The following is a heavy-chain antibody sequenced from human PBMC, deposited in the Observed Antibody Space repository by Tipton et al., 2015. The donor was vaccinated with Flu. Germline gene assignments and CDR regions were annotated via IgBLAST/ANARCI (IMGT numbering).Heavy chain of an antibody. V-gene: IGHV4-39*01. CDR3: ARRDYSNYVSEPKNWFDP. Sequence: TLSLTCTVSGDSIRSSNYYWGWIRQPPGKGLEWIGNIFYSGNTNHNPSLKIRVTISIDTSKYQFSLKLSSVTAADTAVYYCARRDYSNYVSEPKNWFDPWGQGALVTVSS. D-gene: IGHD4-11*01. J-gene: IGHJ5*02. CDR2: IFYSGNT. CDR1: GDSIRSSNYY.